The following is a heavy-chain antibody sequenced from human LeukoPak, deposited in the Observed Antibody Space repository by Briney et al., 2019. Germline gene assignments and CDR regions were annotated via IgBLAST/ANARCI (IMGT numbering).Heavy chain of an antibody. CDR3: ARGGCGSSSCNYGLDV. D-gene: IGHD2-2*01. J-gene: IGHJ6*02. CDR1: GYTFTNHW. V-gene: IGHV5-10-1*01. CDR2: IDPSDSYT. Sequence: GESLRISCKGSGYTFTNHWISWVRQMPGKGLEWMGKIDPSDSYTNYSPSFQGHVTISADKSISTAYLQWSSLKASDTAMYYCARGGCGSSSCNYGLDVWGHGTTVTVSS.